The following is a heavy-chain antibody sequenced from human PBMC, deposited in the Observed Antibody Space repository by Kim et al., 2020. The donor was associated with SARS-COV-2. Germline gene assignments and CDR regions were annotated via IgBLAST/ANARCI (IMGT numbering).Heavy chain of an antibody. V-gene: IGHV4-34*01. J-gene: IGHJ4*02. CDR2: INHSGST. CDR3: ARGVVVPAARQKLEPLMYYFDY. D-gene: IGHD2-2*01. Sequence: SETLSLTCAVYGGSFSGYYWSWIRQPPGKGLEWIGEINHSGSTNYNPSLKSRVTISVDTSKNQFSLKLSSVTAADTAVYYCARGVVVPAARQKLEPLMYYFDYWGQGTLVTVSS. CDR1: GGSFSGYY.